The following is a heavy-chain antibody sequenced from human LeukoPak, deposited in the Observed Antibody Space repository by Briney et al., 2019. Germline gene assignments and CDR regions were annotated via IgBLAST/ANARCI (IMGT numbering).Heavy chain of an antibody. J-gene: IGHJ2*01. CDR1: GGSISSYY. CDR3: ARQGGGFWYFDL. D-gene: IGHD6-25*01. CDR2: IYYSGST. Sequence: PSETLSLTCTDSGGSISSYYWSWIRQPPGKGLEWIGYIYYSGSTNYNPSLKSRVTISVDTSKNQFSLKLSSVTAADTAVYYCARQGGGFWYFDLWGRGTLVTVSS. V-gene: IGHV4-59*08.